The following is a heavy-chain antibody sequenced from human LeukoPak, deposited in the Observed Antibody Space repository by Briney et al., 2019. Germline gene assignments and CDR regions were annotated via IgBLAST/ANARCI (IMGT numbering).Heavy chain of an antibody. V-gene: IGHV3-15*07. Sequence: GGSLRLSCAASGFTFSNAYMNWVRQAPGKGLEWVGRIKPKTDGETTEHAAPVKDRFSISRDDSKSMMYLQMNSLKTEDTAVYYCITPLPYSAQGGQGTLVTVSS. D-gene: IGHD2-21*01. CDR3: ITPLPYSAQ. J-gene: IGHJ4*02. CDR1: GFTFSNAY. CDR2: IKPKTDGETT.